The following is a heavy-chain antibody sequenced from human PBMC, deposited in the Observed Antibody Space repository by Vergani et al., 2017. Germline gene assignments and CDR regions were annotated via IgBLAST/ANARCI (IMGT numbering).Heavy chain of an antibody. CDR3: VKDAEYYENFFDP. CDR1: GFTFSTYA. J-gene: IGHJ5*02. V-gene: IGHV3-23*01. CDR2: PTGGGGSN. Sequence: EVQLLESGGSLKQPGGSVRLSCAASGFTFSTYAMHWVRQAPGKGLEWVSAPTGGGGSNYYADSFNGRFIISRDNSRDTLYLQMNSLRPEDTATYYCVKDAEYYENFFDPWGQGPLFTVSS. D-gene: IGHD2/OR15-2a*01.